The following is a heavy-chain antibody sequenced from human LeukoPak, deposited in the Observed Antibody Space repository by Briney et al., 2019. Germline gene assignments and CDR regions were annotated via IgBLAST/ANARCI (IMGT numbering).Heavy chain of an antibody. CDR2: IDYSGST. CDR3: ARHTSGSSLDF. CDR1: GDSISSYY. V-gene: IGHV4-59*08. Sequence: SETLSLTCTVSGDSISSYYWSWIRQPPGKGLEWIGYIDYSGSTNYNPSLKSRVTISVDKSKNQFSLKLSSVTAADTAVYYCARHTSGSSLDFWGQGTLVTVS. J-gene: IGHJ4*02. D-gene: IGHD6-6*01.